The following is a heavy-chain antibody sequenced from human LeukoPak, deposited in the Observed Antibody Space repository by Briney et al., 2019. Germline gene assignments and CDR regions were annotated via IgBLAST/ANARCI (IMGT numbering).Heavy chain of an antibody. CDR2: ITTSDSTI. CDR1: GFTFSIYS. J-gene: IGHJ2*01. D-gene: IGHD2-21*02. Sequence: PGGSLRLSCTASGFTFSIYSMSWVRQAPGRGLEWVSYITTSDSTIYYADSVKGRFTISRDNAENSLYLQMSSLRDEDTALYYCAREPNCGGDYYPRYFDLWGRGTLVTVSS. CDR3: AREPNCGGDYYPRYFDL. V-gene: IGHV3-48*02.